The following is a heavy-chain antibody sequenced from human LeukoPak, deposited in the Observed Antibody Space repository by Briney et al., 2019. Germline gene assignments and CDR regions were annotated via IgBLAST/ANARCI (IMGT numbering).Heavy chain of an antibody. D-gene: IGHD4-17*01. V-gene: IGHV1-8*01. CDR3: ARDRSPYGEPFDY. J-gene: IGHJ4*02. CDR2: MNPNSGNT. CDR1: GYTFTSYD. Sequence: ASVKVSCKASGYTFTSYDINWVRQATGQGLEWMGWMNPNSGNTGYAQKFQGRVTMTRNTSISTAYMELSSLRSDDTAVYYCARDRSPYGEPFDYWGQGTLVTVSS.